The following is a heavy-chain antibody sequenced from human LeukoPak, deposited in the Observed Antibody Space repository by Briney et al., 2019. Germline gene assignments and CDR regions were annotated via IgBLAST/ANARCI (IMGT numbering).Heavy chain of an antibody. CDR1: GYTFTSYG. Sequence: ASVKVSCKASGYTFTSYGISWVRQAPGQGLEWMGWINPNSGGTNYAQKFQGRVTMTRDTSISTAYMELSRLRSDDTAVYYCARDQDIVVVPAVNNAFDIWGQGTMVTVSS. V-gene: IGHV1-2*02. CDR2: INPNSGGT. D-gene: IGHD2-2*01. J-gene: IGHJ3*02. CDR3: ARDQDIVVVPAVNNAFDI.